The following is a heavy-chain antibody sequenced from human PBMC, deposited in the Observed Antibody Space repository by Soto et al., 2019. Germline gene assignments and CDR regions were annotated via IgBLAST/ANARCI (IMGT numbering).Heavy chain of an antibody. V-gene: IGHV3-9*01. CDR2: INWDSGSI. D-gene: IGHD6-19*01. CDR1: GFTFDGSA. Sequence: EVQLVESGGGLVQPGRSLRLSCAACGFTFDGSAMHWVRQAPGRGLEWVSSINWDSGSIAYADSVKGRFTISRDNAKNSLYLQMNSLRAGDTALYYCAKDAYSSGSAHFYYYMDVWGKGTTVTVSS. J-gene: IGHJ6*03. CDR3: AKDAYSSGSAHFYYYMDV.